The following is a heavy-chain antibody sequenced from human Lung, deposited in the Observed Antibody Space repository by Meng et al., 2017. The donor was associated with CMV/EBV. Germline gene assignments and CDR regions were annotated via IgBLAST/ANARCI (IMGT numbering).Heavy chain of an antibody. CDR2: FFHSGDT. V-gene: IGHV4-39*01. CDR3: ARHLRGYSWPKSD. J-gene: IGHJ4*02. CDR1: DVSISNGTFF. Sequence: SETLSLXXTVSDVSISNGTFFWGWIRQPPGKGLEWIGSFFHSGDTYSNPSLRSRAAISVDTSKNQFSLRLSSVTATDPAVYYCARHLRGYSWPKSDWGQGXLVTVSS. D-gene: IGHD1-26*01.